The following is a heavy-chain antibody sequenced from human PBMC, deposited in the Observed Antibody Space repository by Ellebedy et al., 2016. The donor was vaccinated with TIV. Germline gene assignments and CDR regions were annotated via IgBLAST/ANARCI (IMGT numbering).Heavy chain of an antibody. J-gene: IGHJ4*02. CDR3: AREGIAVAGIDY. Sequence: ASVKVSCKASGYTFTSYAISWVRHAPGQGLEWRGWIGVYNGDTNYAQNFQGRVTLTRDTSTSTVYMELRSLRSDDTPVYYCAREGIAVAGIDYWGQGTLVTVSS. CDR2: IGVYNGDT. D-gene: IGHD6-19*01. V-gene: IGHV1-18*04. CDR1: GYTFTSYA.